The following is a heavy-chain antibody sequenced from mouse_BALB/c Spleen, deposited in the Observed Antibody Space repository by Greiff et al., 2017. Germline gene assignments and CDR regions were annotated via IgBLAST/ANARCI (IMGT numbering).Heavy chain of an antibody. CDR2: INPSNGGT. V-gene: IGHV1S81*02. D-gene: IGHD2-14*01. CDR1: GYTFTSYY. J-gene: IGHJ3*01. Sequence: QVQLQQSGAELVKPGASVKLSCKASGYTFTSYYMYWVKQRPGQGLEWIGEINPSNGGTNFNEKFKSKATLTVDKSSSTAYMQLSSLTSEDSAVYYCTREGHRAWFAYWGQGTLVTVSA. CDR3: TREGHRAWFAY.